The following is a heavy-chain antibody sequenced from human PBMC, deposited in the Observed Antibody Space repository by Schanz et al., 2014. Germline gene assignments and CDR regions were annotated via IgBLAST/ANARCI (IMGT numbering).Heavy chain of an antibody. J-gene: IGHJ4*02. Sequence: QVQLVESGGGVVQPGRSLRLSCAASGFTFSQYGMHWVRQAPGKGLEWVAVISYDGTNEYYAESVKGRFTISRDNAKNTFYLHMNSLRNEDTAVYFCAKDRGDGYSNGIFQYWGLGTLVTGSS. CDR1: GFTFSQYG. D-gene: IGHD5-18*01. CDR2: ISYDGTNE. CDR3: AKDRGDGYSNGIFQY. V-gene: IGHV3-30*18.